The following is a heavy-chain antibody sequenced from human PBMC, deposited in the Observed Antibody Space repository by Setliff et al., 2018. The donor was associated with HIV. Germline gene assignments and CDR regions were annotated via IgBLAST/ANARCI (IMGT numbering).Heavy chain of an antibody. CDR3: AKVDSYAGKNFDY. V-gene: IGHV1-2*06. CDR2: INPNSGGT. Sequence: ASVKVSCKASGYTFTGYYMHWVRQAPGQGLEWMGRINPNSGGTNYAQKFQGRVTMTRDTSISTAYMELSRLRSDDTAVYYCAKVDSYAGKNFDYWGQGTLVTVS. D-gene: IGHD5-18*01. J-gene: IGHJ4*02. CDR1: GYTFTGYY.